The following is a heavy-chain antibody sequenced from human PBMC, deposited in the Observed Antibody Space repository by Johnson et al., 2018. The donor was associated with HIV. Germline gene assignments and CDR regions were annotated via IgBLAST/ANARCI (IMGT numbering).Heavy chain of an antibody. Sequence: QLVESGGGVVQPGRSLRLSCAASGFTFSSYAMHWVRQAPGKGLEWVAVISYDGSNKYYADSVKGRFTISRDNSKNTLYLQMNSLRAEDTAVYYCARDNGAVAGPEGAFDIWGQGTMVTVSS. CDR3: ARDNGAVAGPEGAFDI. D-gene: IGHD6-19*01. V-gene: IGHV3-30-3*01. CDR1: GFTFSSYA. CDR2: ISYDGSNK. J-gene: IGHJ3*02.